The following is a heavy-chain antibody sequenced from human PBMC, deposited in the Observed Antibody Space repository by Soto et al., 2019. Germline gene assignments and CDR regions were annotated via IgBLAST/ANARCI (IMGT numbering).Heavy chain of an antibody. CDR3: ATDPVGSASMAV. CDR2: ISSGSSYI. J-gene: IGHJ6*02. Sequence: EVQLVESGGGLVKPGGSLRLSCAASGFNFNTYTMNWVRQAPGKGLEWVTSISSGSSYIYNAASVKGRFTISRDNAQDTLYLQLNSPRAEDTAVYYWATDPVGSASMAVWGQGTTVSGSS. CDR1: GFNFNTYT. D-gene: IGHD3-10*01. V-gene: IGHV3-21*01.